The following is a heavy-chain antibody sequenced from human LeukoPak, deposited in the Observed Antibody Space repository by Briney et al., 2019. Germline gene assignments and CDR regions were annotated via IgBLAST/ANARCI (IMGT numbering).Heavy chain of an antibody. CDR2: INHSGST. CDR1: GGSISSSSYY. Sequence: SETLSLTCTVSGGSISSSSYYWGWIRQPPGKGLEWIGKINHSGSTNYNPSLKSRVTISVDTSKNQFSLKLSSVTAADTAVYYCANYGDYHDYWGQGTLVTVSS. J-gene: IGHJ4*02. V-gene: IGHV4-39*07. D-gene: IGHD4-17*01. CDR3: ANYGDYHDY.